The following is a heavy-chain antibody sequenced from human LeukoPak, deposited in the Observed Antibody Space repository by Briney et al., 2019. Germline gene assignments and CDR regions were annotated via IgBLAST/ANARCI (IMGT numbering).Heavy chain of an antibody. CDR1: GGSISSSSYY. V-gene: IGHV4-39*01. CDR2: IYYSGST. J-gene: IGHJ4*02. Sequence: SETLSLTCTVSGGSISSSSYYWGWIRQPPGKGLEWIGSIYYSGSTYYNPSLKSRVTISVATSKNQFSLKLSSVTAADTAVYYCARRHRGYSYGYGDYWGQGTLVTVSS. D-gene: IGHD5-18*01. CDR3: ARRHRGYSYGYGDY.